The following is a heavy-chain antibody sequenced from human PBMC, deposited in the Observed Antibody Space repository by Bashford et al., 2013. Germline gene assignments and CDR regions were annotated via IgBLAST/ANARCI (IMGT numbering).Heavy chain of an antibody. Sequence: SETLSLTCTVSGGSLSGFFWGYVRQSPGKAPDWIGNIDENGRSNYNPSLKSRVTISIDTSKKQFSLTLTSVTAADTAVYSCARLGYSSGWYSELYYYYGMDVWGQGTTVTVSS. CDR2: IDENGRS. CDR1: GGSLSGFF. D-gene: IGHD6-19*01. V-gene: IGHV4-59*01. CDR3: ARLGYSSGWYSELYYYYGMDV. J-gene: IGHJ6*02.